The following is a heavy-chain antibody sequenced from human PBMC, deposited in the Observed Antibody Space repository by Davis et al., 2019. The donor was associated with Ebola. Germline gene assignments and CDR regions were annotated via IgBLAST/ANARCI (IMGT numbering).Heavy chain of an antibody. CDR1: GGSISSYS. Sequence: PSETLSLTCTVSGGSISSYSWRWIRQPPGKGLEWIGYIYYSGSTNYNPSLKSRVTISVDTSKNQFSLKLSSVTAAGTAVYYCARETGYSIPLRSWFDPWGQGTLVTVSS. CDR2: IYYSGST. D-gene: IGHD4-11*01. CDR3: ARETGYSIPLRSWFDP. J-gene: IGHJ5*02. V-gene: IGHV4-59*01.